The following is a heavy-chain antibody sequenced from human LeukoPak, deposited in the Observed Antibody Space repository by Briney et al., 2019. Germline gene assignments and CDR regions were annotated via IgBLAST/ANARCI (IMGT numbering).Heavy chain of an antibody. Sequence: ASVKVSCKASGYTFTGYYMHWVRQAPGQRLEWMGWINPNSGGTNYAQKFQGRVTMTRDTSISTAYMELSRLRSDDTAVYYCARAGATMVRGVKNWFDPWGQGTLVTVSS. D-gene: IGHD3-10*01. V-gene: IGHV1-2*02. CDR1: GYTFTGYY. CDR3: ARAGATMVRGVKNWFDP. J-gene: IGHJ5*02. CDR2: INPNSGGT.